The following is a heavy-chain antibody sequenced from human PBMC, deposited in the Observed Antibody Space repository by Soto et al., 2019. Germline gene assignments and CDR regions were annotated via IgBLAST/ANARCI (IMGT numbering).Heavy chain of an antibody. J-gene: IGHJ6*02. CDR1: GFTFENYG. V-gene: IGHV3-30*18. CDR3: AKEHTLCPILPYYGVDV. Sequence: PGGSLRLSCAASGFTFENYGMHWVRRAPGKGLECVAVISYDGSYEYYADSVKGRFTISRDNSKNTLFLQMSNLGNGDTAVYYCAKEHTLCPILPYYGVDVWGHGTSVTVSS. CDR2: ISYDGSYE. D-gene: IGHD2-21*01.